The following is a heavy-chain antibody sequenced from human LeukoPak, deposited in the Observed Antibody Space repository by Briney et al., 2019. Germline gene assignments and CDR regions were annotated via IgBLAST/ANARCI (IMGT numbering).Heavy chain of an antibody. V-gene: IGHV3-30*01. J-gene: IGHJ4*02. CDR1: GFTFSSYA. CDR2: ISYDGSNK. D-gene: IGHD4-17*01. CDR3: ARSYMTTDYYFDY. Sequence: PGGSLRLSCAASGFTFSSYAMHWVRQAPGKGLEWVAVISYDGSNKYYADSVKGRFTISRDNSKNTLYLQMNSLRAEDTAVYYYARSYMTTDYYFDYWGQGTLVTVSS.